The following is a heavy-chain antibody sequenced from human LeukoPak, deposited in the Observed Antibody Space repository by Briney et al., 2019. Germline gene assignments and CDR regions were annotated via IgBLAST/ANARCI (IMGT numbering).Heavy chain of an antibody. CDR2: IYYSGST. V-gene: IGHV4-39*01. Sequence: SETLSLTCTVSGGSISSSSYYWGWIRQPQGKGLEWIGSIYYSGSTYYNPSLKSRVTISVDTSKNQFSLKLSSVTAADTAVYYCARYSYGYSFDYWGQGTLVTVSS. D-gene: IGHD5-18*01. CDR1: GGSISSSSYY. CDR3: ARYSYGYSFDY. J-gene: IGHJ4*02.